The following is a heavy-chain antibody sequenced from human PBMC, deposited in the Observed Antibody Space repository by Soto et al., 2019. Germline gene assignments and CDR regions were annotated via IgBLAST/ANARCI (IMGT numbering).Heavy chain of an antibody. V-gene: IGHV5-51*01. CDR3: ARPPLPGYSIHFNS. CDR1: GDICIDYW. Sequence: PGESLKISCKASGDICIDYWIGWVRQMPGKGLEWMGIVYPRDSDTRYSPSFQGQVTISADRSTGTAFLQWRSLKASDTALYYCARPPLPGYSIHFNSWGQGTLVTVSS. J-gene: IGHJ4*02. D-gene: IGHD2-15*01. CDR2: VYPRDSDT.